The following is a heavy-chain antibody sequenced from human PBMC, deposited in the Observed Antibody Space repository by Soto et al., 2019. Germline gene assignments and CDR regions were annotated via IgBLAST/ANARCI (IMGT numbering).Heavy chain of an antibody. J-gene: IGHJ4*02. Sequence: GGSLRLSCAASGFTFSSYAMSWVRQAPGKGLEWVSAISGSGGSTYYADSVKGRFTISRDNSKNTLYLQMNSLRAEDTAVYYCAKSSSDYGDYIPSDYWGQGTLVTVSS. D-gene: IGHD4-17*01. CDR3: AKSSSDYGDYIPSDY. CDR2: ISGSGGST. V-gene: IGHV3-23*01. CDR1: GFTFSSYA.